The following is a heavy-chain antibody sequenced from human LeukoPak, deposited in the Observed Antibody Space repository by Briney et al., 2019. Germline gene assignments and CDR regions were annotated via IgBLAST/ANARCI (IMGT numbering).Heavy chain of an antibody. CDR3: ARDRGYCSGGSCYSPVNWFDP. D-gene: IGHD2-15*01. J-gene: IGHJ5*02. V-gene: IGHV3-11*04. Sequence: GGSLRLSCAASGFTFRDYYMAWIRQAPGKGLEWVSHISSSVTTVYYADSVRGRFTLSRDNAKNSVSLQMNSLRAEDTAVYYCARDRGYCSGGSCYSPVNWFDPWGQGTLVTVSS. CDR1: GFTFRDYY. CDR2: ISSSVTTV.